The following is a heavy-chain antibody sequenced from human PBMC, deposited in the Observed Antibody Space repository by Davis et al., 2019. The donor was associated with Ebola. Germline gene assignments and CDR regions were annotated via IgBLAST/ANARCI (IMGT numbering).Heavy chain of an antibody. V-gene: IGHV3-7*03. D-gene: IGHD2-2*01. CDR1: GFTFSSYW. Sequence: GESLKISCVASGFTFSSYWMSWVXQAPRXXXXXXSSINQAGSEKYYLDSVKGRFTTSRDNAQSSLYLQMNSLRAEDTAVYYCATSRIFDFWGQGTLVTVSS. CDR2: INQAGSEK. J-gene: IGHJ4*02. CDR3: ATSRIFDF.